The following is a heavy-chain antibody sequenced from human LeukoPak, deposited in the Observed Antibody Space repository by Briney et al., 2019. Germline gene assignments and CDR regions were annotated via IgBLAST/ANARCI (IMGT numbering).Heavy chain of an antibody. CDR2: INPYSGGT. J-gene: IGHJ4*02. V-gene: IGHV1-2*02. Sequence: ASVKVSCKASGYTFTGYYMHWLRPAPGQGLEWMGWINPYSGGTNYAQKLQGRVTMTRDTSISTACLELSRLRADDTAVYYCARLYSSSPDFDYWGQGTLVTVSS. D-gene: IGHD6-13*01. CDR3: ARLYSSSPDFDY. CDR1: GYTFTGYY.